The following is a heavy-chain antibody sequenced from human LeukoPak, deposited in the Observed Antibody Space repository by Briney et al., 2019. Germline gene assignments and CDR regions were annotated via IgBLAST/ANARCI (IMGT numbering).Heavy chain of an antibody. CDR1: GGGFCGYY. CDR3: ARVVRFYYDSSGYYYVPYYFDY. Sequence: SGTLSLTCAVYGGGFCGYYWGWIRQPPGKGLGGVGEINHSGSTNYNPSLKSRVTISVDTSKNQFSLKLSSVAAADTAVYYCARVVRFYYDSSGYYYVPYYFDYWGQGTLVTVSS. V-gene: IGHV4-34*01. D-gene: IGHD3-22*01. CDR2: INHSGST. J-gene: IGHJ4*02.